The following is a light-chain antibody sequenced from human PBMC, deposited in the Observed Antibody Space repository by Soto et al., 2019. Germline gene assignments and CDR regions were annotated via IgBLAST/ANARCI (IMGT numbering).Light chain of an antibody. Sequence: QSVLTQPPSVSGAPGQRVTISCTGSSSNIGAGYDVHWYQQLPGTAPKLLIYGNSNRPSGVPDRFSGSKSGTSASLAITGLQAEDEADYYCQSYDSSLCPYVFGTGTKLTVL. CDR2: GNS. J-gene: IGLJ1*01. CDR1: SSNIGAGYD. V-gene: IGLV1-40*01. CDR3: QSYDSSLCPYV.